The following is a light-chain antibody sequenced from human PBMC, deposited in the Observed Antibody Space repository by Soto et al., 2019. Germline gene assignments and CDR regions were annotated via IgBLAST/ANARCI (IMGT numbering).Light chain of an antibody. CDR1: QSVSSN. V-gene: IGKV3-15*01. J-gene: IGKJ1*01. CDR2: GAS. CDR3: QQYNNWRET. Sequence: EIVMTQSPATLSVSPGERATLSCRASQSVSSNLAWYQQKPGQAPRLLIYGASTRATGIPARFSGSGSGTEFTLTISILQSEDFAVYYCQQYNNWRETFGQGTKVEIK.